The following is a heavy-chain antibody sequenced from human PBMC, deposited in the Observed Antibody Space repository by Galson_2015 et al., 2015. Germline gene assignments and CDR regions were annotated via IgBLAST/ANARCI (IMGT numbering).Heavy chain of an antibody. CDR2: ISNNDGGT. CDR1: GFTFSSYA. CDR3: ARDESMSAAGTDY. D-gene: IGHD6-13*01. Sequence: SLRLSCAASGFTFSSYAMSWVRQAPGKGLEWVSAISNNDGGTYYADSVRGRFAISRDNSKKTLYLQMNSLRADDTAVYYCARDESMSAAGTDYWGQGTLVTVSS. J-gene: IGHJ4*02. V-gene: IGHV3-23*01.